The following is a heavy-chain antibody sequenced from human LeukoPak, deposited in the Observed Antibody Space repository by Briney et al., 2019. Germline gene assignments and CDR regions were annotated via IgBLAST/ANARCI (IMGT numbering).Heavy chain of an antibody. D-gene: IGHD3-10*01. J-gene: IGHJ5*02. Sequence: PSETLSLTCAVYGGSFSDYHWTWIRQPPRKGLEWIGEINHSGSTNYKPSLKSRVTISVDTSKNQFSLKLSSVTAADTAVYYCARGDPNYYGSGSYFIGWFDPWGQGTLVTVSS. CDR2: INHSGST. CDR3: ARGDPNYYGSGSYFIGWFDP. CDR1: GGSFSDYH. V-gene: IGHV4-34*01.